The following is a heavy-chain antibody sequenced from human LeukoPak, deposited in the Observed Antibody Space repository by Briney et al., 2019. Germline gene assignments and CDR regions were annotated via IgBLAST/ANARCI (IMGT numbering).Heavy chain of an antibody. V-gene: IGHV3-20*04. CDR2: LNWNGGIT. CDR3: ACGDISLRGDAFDI. CDR1: GFNFDDYG. J-gene: IGHJ3*02. Sequence: PGGSLRLSCVASGFNFDDYGMNWVRQAPGKGLEWLSGLNWNGGITGYADSVKGRSTISRDNAKNSLYLQMNSLRADDTALYYCACGDISLRGDAFDIWGQGTKVTVSS. D-gene: IGHD3-10*01.